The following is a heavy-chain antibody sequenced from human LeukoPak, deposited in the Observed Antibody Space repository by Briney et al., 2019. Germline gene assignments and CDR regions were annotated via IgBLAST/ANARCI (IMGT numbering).Heavy chain of an antibody. D-gene: IGHD6-19*01. CDR3: ARRGSGWVLSVDY. CDR2: INHSGST. V-gene: IGHV4-34*01. J-gene: IGHJ4*02. Sequence: SETLSLTCAVYGGSFSGYYWSWIRQPPGKGLEWIGEINHSGSTNYNPSLKSRVTISVDTFKNQFSLKLSSVTAADTAVYYCARRGSGWVLSVDYWGQGTLVTVSS. CDR1: GGSFSGYY.